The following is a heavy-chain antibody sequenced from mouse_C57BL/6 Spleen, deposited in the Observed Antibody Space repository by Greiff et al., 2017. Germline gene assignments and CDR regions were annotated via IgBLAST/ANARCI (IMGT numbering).Heavy chain of an antibody. V-gene: IGHV14-2*01. J-gene: IGHJ1*03. CDR1: GFNIKDYY. CDR2: IDPEDGET. Sequence: EVKLVESGAELVRPGASVKLSCTASGFNIKDYYMHWVKQRTEQGLEWIGRIDPEDGETKYAPKFQGKATFTADTSSNTAYLQLSSLTSEDTAVYFCARDGPIWYFDVWGTGTTVTVSS. CDR3: ARDGPIWYFDV. D-gene: IGHD2-3*01.